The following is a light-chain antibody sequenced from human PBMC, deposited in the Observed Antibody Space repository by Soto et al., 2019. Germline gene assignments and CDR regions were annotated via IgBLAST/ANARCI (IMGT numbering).Light chain of an antibody. Sequence: SVFSQSTRTLSLTPGERAPLSCRASQSVSSSYLAWYQQKPGQAPRLLIYGASNRATGIPDRFSGSGSGTDFTLTISRLEPEDFALYYWQQDGGSLTFGGGTKVDI. V-gene: IGKV3-20*01. CDR3: QQDGGSLT. CDR1: QSVSSSY. CDR2: GAS. J-gene: IGKJ4*01.